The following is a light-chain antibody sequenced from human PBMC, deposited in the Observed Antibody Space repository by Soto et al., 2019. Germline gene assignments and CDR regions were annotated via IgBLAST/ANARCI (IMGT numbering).Light chain of an antibody. CDR1: QGISNY. V-gene: IGKV1-27*01. J-gene: IGKJ1*01. Sequence: DIQMTQSPSSLSASVGDRVTITCRASQGISNYLAWYQQKPGKVPALLIYVASTLQPGVPSRFTGSGSGTEFALPISRLQPEDIATYYCQNYYSAPRTFGQGTKVELK. CDR2: VAS. CDR3: QNYYSAPRT.